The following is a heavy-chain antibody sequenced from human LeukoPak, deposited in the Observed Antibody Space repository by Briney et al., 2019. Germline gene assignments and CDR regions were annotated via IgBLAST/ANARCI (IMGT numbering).Heavy chain of an antibody. CDR2: ISGSGGST. CDR1: GFTFSSYA. Sequence: GSLRLSCAASGFTFSSYAMSWVRQAPGKGLEWVSAISGSGGSTYYADSVKGRFTISRDNSKNTLYLQMNSLRAEDTAVYYCARYSSSWYVGNWFDPWGQGTLVTVSS. V-gene: IGHV3-23*01. D-gene: IGHD6-13*01. J-gene: IGHJ5*02. CDR3: ARYSSSWYVGNWFDP.